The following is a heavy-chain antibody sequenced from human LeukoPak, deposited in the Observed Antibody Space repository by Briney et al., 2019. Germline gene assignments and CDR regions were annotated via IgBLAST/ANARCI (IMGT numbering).Heavy chain of an antibody. J-gene: IGHJ4*02. CDR3: ARGSRGYSYG. CDR1: GASVSSGSYY. CDR2: IYYSGST. V-gene: IGHV4-61*01. Sequence: PETLSLTCTVSGASVSSGSYYWSWIRQPPGKGLEWIGYIYYSGSTNYNPSLKSRVTISVDTSKNQFSLKLCSVTAADTAVYYCARGSRGYSYGWGQGTLVTVSS. D-gene: IGHD5-18*01.